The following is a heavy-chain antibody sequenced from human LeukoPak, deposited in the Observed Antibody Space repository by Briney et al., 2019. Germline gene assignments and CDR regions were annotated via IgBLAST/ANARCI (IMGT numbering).Heavy chain of an antibody. Sequence: PGGSLRLSCAASRFTFSSYALSWVRQAPGKGLEWVSDISGSGDSTYYADSVKGRFTISRDSSKNTLYLQMNSLRAEDTAVYYCAKGGYSSSLDYWGQGTLVTVSS. CDR1: RFTFSSYA. CDR2: ISGSGDST. CDR3: AKGGYSSSLDY. D-gene: IGHD6-13*01. J-gene: IGHJ4*02. V-gene: IGHV3-23*01.